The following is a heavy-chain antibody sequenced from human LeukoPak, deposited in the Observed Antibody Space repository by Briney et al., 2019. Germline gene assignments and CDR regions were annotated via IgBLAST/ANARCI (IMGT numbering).Heavy chain of an antibody. Sequence: PGGSLRLSCAASGFTVSGNYMCWVRQAPGKGLEWVSVIYTGGSTYYADSVKGRFTISRDSSTNTLYLQMNSLRAEDTAVYYCAGVGRYYGSGTYYHDAFDIWGQGTMVTVSS. J-gene: IGHJ3*02. V-gene: IGHV3-66*01. CDR3: AGVGRYYGSGTYYHDAFDI. D-gene: IGHD3-10*01. CDR2: IYTGGST. CDR1: GFTVSGNY.